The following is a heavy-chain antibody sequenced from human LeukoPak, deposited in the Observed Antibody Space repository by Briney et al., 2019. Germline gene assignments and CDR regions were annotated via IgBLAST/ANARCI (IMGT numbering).Heavy chain of an antibody. CDR2: IYYSGIT. J-gene: IGHJ6*03. D-gene: IGHD3-10*01. V-gene: IGHV4-39*01. Sequence: SETLSLTCTVSGGSISSGFYYWGWIRQPPGKGLEWIGSIYYSGITYRNPSLKSRVTISVDTSKNQFSLRLSSVTAADTAVYYCARHQEAMVRGVLYYMDVWGKGTTVTISS. CDR1: GGSISSGFYY. CDR3: ARHQEAMVRGVLYYMDV.